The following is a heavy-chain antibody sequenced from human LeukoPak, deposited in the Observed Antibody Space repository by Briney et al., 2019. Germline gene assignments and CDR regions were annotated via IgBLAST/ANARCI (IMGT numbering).Heavy chain of an antibody. CDR3: ARDSLEEGGSYYGWFDP. Sequence: GASVKVSCKASGGTFSSYAISWVRQAPGQGLEWMGGIIPIFGTANYAQKFQGRVTITADKSTSTAYMELSSLRSDDTAVYYCARDSLEEGGSYYGWFDPWGQGTLVTVSS. CDR2: IIPIFGTA. CDR1: GGTFSSYA. J-gene: IGHJ5*02. V-gene: IGHV1-69*06. D-gene: IGHD1-26*01.